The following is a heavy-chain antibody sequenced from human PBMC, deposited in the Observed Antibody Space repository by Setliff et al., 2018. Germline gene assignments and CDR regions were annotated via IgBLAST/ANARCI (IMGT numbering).Heavy chain of an antibody. J-gene: IGHJ5*02. CDR3: ARVSQYYYGSGSSSTVVDP. CDR2: INAGNGNT. Sequence: ASVKVSCKASGYTFTSYAMHWVRQAPGQRLEWMGWINAGNGNTKYSQKFQGRVTMTTDTSTSTAYMELRSLRSDDTAVYYCARVSQYYYGSGSSSTVVDPWGQRTLVTVSS. CDR1: GYTFTSYA. V-gene: IGHV1-3*01. D-gene: IGHD3-10*01.